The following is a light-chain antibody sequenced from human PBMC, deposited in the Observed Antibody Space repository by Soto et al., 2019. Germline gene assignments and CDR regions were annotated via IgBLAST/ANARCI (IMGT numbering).Light chain of an antibody. CDR1: QSVTNY. CDR2: DAS. V-gene: IGKV3-11*01. J-gene: IGKJ5*01. CDR3: QQRSNWPPIT. Sequence: EIVLTQSPATLSLSPGARATLSCRASQSVTNYLAWYQQKPGQAPRLLIYDASNRATGLPARFSGSGSGTGFTLTISSLEPEDFAVYYCQQRSNWPPITFGQGTRLEIK.